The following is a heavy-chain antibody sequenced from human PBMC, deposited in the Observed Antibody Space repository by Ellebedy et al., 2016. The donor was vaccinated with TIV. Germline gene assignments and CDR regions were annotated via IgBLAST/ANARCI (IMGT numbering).Heavy chain of an antibody. V-gene: IGHV1-18*01. D-gene: IGHD1-26*01. CDR1: GYTFSSYA. Sequence: AASVKVSCKASGYTFSSYAMHWVRQAPGQRLEWMGWISAYNGNTNYAQKLQGRVTMTTDTSTSTAYMELRSLRSDDTAVYYCAREGGAYYFDYWGQGTLVTVSS. CDR2: ISAYNGNT. CDR3: AREGGAYYFDY. J-gene: IGHJ4*02.